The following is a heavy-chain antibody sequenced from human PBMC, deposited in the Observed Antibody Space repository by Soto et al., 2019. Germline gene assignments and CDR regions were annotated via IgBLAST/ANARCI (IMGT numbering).Heavy chain of an antibody. CDR1: GYTFINYG. J-gene: IGHJ5*02. CDR2: INPVNGNA. Sequence: ASVKVSCKASGYTFINYGLHWLRQAPGQRLEWMGWINPVNGNAKYSQKFQGRVTITRDTAATTAYMELSSLRSEDTAVYYCSRLEQQLVAGFDPWGQGTLVTVSS. D-gene: IGHD6-13*01. V-gene: IGHV1-3*01. CDR3: SRLEQQLVAGFDP.